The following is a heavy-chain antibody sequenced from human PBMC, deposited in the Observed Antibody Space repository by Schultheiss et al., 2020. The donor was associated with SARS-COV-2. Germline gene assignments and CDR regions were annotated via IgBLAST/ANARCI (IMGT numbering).Heavy chain of an antibody. CDR2: IWYDGSDK. CDR1: GFTFSSYS. V-gene: IGHV3-33*08. Sequence: GGSLRLSCAASGFTFSSYSMNWVRQAPGKGLEWVAIIWYDGSDKYYADSVKGRFTISRDNSKNTLYLQMNSLRAEDTAVYYCARDHEPAALYSGYGKWGQGTLVTVSS. J-gene: IGHJ4*02. CDR3: ARDHEPAALYSGYGK. D-gene: IGHD5-12*01.